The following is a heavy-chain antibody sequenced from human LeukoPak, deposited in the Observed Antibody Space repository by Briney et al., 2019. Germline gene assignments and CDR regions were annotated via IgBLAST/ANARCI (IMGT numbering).Heavy chain of an antibody. V-gene: IGHV1-69*04. CDR3: ARDRERTVTTNRWFDP. J-gene: IGHJ5*02. CDR1: GGTFSSYA. D-gene: IGHD4-17*01. CDR2: IIPIFGIA. Sequence: GASVKVSCKASGGTFSSYAISWVRQAPGQGLEWMGRIIPIFGIANYAQKFQGRVTITADKSTSTAYTELSSLRSEDTAVYYCARDRERTVTTNRWFDPWGQGTLVTVSS.